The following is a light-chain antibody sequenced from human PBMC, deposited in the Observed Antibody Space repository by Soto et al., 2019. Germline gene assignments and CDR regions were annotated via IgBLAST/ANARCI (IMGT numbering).Light chain of an antibody. J-gene: IGKJ2*01. CDR3: QQSYSTPPYT. V-gene: IGKV1-39*01. CDR2: AAS. CDR1: QSISSY. Sequence: DIQMTQSPSSLSASVGDRVTITCRASQSISSYLNCYQQKTGKAPKLLIYAASSLQSGVPSRFSGSGSATDFTLTISSLQPEDFATYYCQQSYSTPPYTFGQGTKLEIK.